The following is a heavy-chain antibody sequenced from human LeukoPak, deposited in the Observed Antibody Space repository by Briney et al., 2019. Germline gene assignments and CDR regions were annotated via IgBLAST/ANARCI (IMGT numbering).Heavy chain of an antibody. J-gene: IGHJ3*02. V-gene: IGHV1-46*01. D-gene: IGHD5-24*01. Sequence: ASVKVSCKASGYTFTNSYIHWVRQAPGQVLEWMGLINPDGGNTNYAQNFQGRVTLTRDTSTSTVYMELSSLGSGDTAIYYCARIRDGYNDAYDIWGQGTVVTVPS. CDR3: ARIRDGYNDAYDI. CDR2: INPDGGNT. CDR1: GYTFTNSY.